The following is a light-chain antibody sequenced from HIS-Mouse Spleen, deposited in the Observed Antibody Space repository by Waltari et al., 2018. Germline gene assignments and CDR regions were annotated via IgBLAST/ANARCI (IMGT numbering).Light chain of an antibody. CDR2: EVS. V-gene: IGLV2-8*01. CDR1: SSDVGRYNY. J-gene: IGLJ1*01. CDR3: SSYAGSNNYV. Sequence: QSALTQPPSASGSPRQSLTISSTGTSSDVGRYNYVSWYQPHPGKAPKLMIYEVSKRPSGVPDRFSGSKSGNTASLTVSGLQAEDEADYYCSSYAGSNNYVFGTGTKVTVL.